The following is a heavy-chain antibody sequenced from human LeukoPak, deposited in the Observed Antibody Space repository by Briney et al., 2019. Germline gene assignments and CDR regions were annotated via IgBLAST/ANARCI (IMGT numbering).Heavy chain of an antibody. CDR1: GFTFSSYS. V-gene: IGHV3-21*01. Sequence: GGSLRLSCAASGFTFSSYSMNWVRQAPGKGLEWVSSISSSSSYIYYADSEKGRFTISRDNAKNSLYLQMNSLRAEDTAVYYCASSRGDITNYFDYWGQGTLVTVSS. CDR3: ASSRGDITNYFDY. CDR2: ISSSSSYI. J-gene: IGHJ4*02. D-gene: IGHD3-10*01.